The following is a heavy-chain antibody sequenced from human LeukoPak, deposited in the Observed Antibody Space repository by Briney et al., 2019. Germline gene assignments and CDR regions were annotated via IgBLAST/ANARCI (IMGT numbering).Heavy chain of an antibody. CDR2: IIPIFGTA. CDR3: ARPHYYGSGSYSWFDP. D-gene: IGHD3-10*01. CDR1: GGTFISYA. J-gene: IGHJ5*02. V-gene: IGHV1-69*13. Sequence: GASVKVSCKASGGTFISYAISWVRQAPGQGLEWMGGIIPIFGTANYAQKFQGRVTITADESTSTAYMELSSLRSEDTAVYYCARPHYYGSGSYSWFDPWGQGTLVTVSS.